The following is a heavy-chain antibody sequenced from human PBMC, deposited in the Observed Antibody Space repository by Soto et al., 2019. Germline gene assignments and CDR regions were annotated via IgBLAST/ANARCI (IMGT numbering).Heavy chain of an antibody. CDR2: IIPISGTA. CDR1: GGTFSSYA. CDR3: ARSQGSSTSLEIYYYYYYGMDV. V-gene: IGHV1-69*01. D-gene: IGHD2-2*01. Sequence: QVQLVQSGAEVKKPGSSVKVSCKASGGTFSSYAISWVRQAPGQRLEWMGGIIPISGTAHYAQKFQGRVTITADESTSTAYMELSSLRSEDTAAYYCARSQGSSTSLEIYYYYYYGMDVWGQGTTVTVSS. J-gene: IGHJ6*02.